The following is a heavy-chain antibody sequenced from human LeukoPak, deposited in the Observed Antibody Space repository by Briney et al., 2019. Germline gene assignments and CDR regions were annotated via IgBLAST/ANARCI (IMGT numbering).Heavy chain of an antibody. Sequence: GASVKVSCKASGYTFTSYGISWVRQAPGQGLEWMGWISAYNGNTNYAQKLQGRVTITADESTSTAYMELSSLRSEDTAVYYCARDYDSRSAFDIWGQGTMVTVSS. V-gene: IGHV1-18*01. D-gene: IGHD3-3*01. CDR1: GYTFTSYG. J-gene: IGHJ3*02. CDR2: ISAYNGNT. CDR3: ARDYDSRSAFDI.